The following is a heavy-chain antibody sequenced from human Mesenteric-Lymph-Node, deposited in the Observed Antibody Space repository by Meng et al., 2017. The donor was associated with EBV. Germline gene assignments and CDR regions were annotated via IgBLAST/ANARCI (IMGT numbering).Heavy chain of an antibody. CDR1: GGSISISSYY. J-gene: IGHJ4*02. V-gene: IGHV4-39*07. CDR2: IYYSGST. D-gene: IGHD6-19*01. CDR3: ARVGQWLPIDY. Sequence: QMHLQEAGQGLVGPSENLSLIGTVYGGSISISSYYWGWIRQPPGKGLEWIGSIYYSGSTHYNPSLKSRVTIIVDTSKNQFALRLSSVTAADTAVYYCARVGQWLPIDYWGQGTLVTVSS.